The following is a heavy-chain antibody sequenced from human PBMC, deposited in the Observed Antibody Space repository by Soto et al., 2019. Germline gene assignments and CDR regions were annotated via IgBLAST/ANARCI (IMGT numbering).Heavy chain of an antibody. J-gene: IGHJ4*02. CDR3: ARGRYGDY. V-gene: IGHV1-18*01. D-gene: IGHD1-1*01. Sequence: QVHLVQSGAEVKKPGASVKVSCKGSGYDFTTYGITWVRQAPGQGLEWMAWISAHNGNTDYARKLQGRVTVTRDTSTSTAYMELRSLRSDDTAVYYCARGRYGDYWGQGALGTVSS. CDR1: GYDFTTYG. CDR2: ISAHNGNT.